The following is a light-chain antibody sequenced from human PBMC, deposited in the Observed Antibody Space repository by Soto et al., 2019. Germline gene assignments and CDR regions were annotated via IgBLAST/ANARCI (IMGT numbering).Light chain of an antibody. J-gene: IGKJ1*01. Sequence: IVMTQSPATLSVSPGERATLSCRASQSVSSDVAWYQQKPGQAPRLLIYGASTRATGIPDRFSGSGSGTEFTLTISSVQSEDFALYYCQQYNNWPPWTFGQGTKVEIK. V-gene: IGKV3-15*01. CDR3: QQYNNWPPWT. CDR2: GAS. CDR1: QSVSSD.